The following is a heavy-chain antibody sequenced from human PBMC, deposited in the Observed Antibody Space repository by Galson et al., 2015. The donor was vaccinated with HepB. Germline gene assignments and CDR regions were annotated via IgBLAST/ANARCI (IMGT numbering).Heavy chain of an antibody. CDR2: ISSSSSYI. J-gene: IGHJ6*02. V-gene: IGHV3-21*01. Sequence: SLRLSCAASGFTFSSYSMNWVRQAPGKGLEWVSSISSSSSYIYYADSVKGRFTISRDNAKNSLYLQMNSLRAEDTAVYYCAREREYDFWSGYYYYYYYGMDVWGQGTTVTVSS. D-gene: IGHD3-3*01. CDR3: AREREYDFWSGYYYYYYYGMDV. CDR1: GFTFSSYS.